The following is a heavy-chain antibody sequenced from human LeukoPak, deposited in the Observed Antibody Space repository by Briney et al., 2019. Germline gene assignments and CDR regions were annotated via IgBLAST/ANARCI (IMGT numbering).Heavy chain of an antibody. J-gene: IGHJ3*02. Sequence: PGGSLRLSCAASGFTFDDYAMTWVRQAPGKGLEWVSGTTWNGGSRGYADSVKGRFTISRDNAKNSLYLEMNSLRAEDTALYYCARALGPNYDSSGYLDAFDIWGQGTMVTVSS. D-gene: IGHD3-22*01. CDR3: ARALGPNYDSSGYLDAFDI. CDR1: GFTFDDYA. CDR2: TTWNGGSR. V-gene: IGHV3-20*04.